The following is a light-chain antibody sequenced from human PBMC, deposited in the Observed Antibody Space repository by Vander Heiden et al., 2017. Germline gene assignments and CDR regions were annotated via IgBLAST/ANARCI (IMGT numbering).Light chain of an antibody. J-gene: IGLJ2*01. V-gene: IGLV2-14*03. CDR2: DVS. CDR1: NSDVGIYNY. CDR3: SSFTSNNTVI. Sequence: SALPQPASVSGSPGQSIIISCTGTNSDVGIYNYVCWYQQHPGKAPKLIISDVSNRPSGVSNRFSGFKSGNTASLTISGLQAEDEADYYCSSFTSNNTVIFGGGTKLTVL.